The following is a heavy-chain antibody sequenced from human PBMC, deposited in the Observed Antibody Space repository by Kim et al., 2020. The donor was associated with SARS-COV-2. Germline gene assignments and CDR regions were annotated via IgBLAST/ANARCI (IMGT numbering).Heavy chain of an antibody. V-gene: IGHV1-18*01. CDR2: ISAYNGNT. D-gene: IGHD3-9*01. Sequence: ASVKVSCKASGYTFTSYGISWVRQAPGQGLEWMGWISAYNGNTNYAQKLQGRVTMTTDTSTSTAYMELRSLRSDDTAVYYCARVPYYDILTGSYFKLGGAYSDYCVDFWGQGTTVTVSS. J-gene: IGHJ6*02. CDR1: GYTFTSYG. CDR3: ARVPYYDILTGSYFKLGGAYSDYCVDF.